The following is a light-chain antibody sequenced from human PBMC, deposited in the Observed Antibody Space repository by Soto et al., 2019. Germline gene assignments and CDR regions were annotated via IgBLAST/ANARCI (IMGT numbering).Light chain of an antibody. CDR3: QQYNNWPPIT. J-gene: IGKJ5*01. V-gene: IGKV3-15*01. CDR2: GAS. Sequence: IVIAQSPTTLSVSPGGRGTLSCRASQSVNTNLAWFQQKPGQVPRLVIYGASTRASGIPARFSGSGSGTEFTLTISSLQSEDFAVYYCQQYNNWPPITFGQGTRLEIK. CDR1: QSVNTN.